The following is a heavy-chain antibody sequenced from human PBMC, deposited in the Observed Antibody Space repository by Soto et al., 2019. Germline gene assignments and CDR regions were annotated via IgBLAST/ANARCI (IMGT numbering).Heavy chain of an antibody. V-gene: IGHV3-49*03. CDR1: GFTFGDYA. CDR2: IRSKAYGGTT. J-gene: IGHJ4*02. D-gene: IGHD3-3*01. CDR3: TLSPTRLRFLEWSRPLPDY. Sequence: PGGSLRLSCTASGFTFGDYAMSWFRQAPGKGLEWVGFIRSKAYGGTTEYAASVKGRFTISRDDSKSIAYLQMNSLKTEDTAVYYCTLSPTRLRFLEWSRPLPDYWGQGTLVTVSS.